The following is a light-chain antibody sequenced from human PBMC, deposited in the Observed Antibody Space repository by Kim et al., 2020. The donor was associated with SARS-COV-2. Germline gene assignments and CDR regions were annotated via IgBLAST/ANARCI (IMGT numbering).Light chain of an antibody. J-gene: IGLJ2*01. CDR2: DIN. V-gene: IGLV1-44*01. CDR3: AAWDDSLEGVL. CDR1: SSNIGNNI. Sequence: QSALTQPPSASGAYGQRVTISCSGSSSNIGNNIVNWYQQVPGTAPKLVIYDINQRPSGVPDRFSGSKSGTSASLAISGLQFEDEADYYCAAWDDSLEGVLFGGGTQLTVL.